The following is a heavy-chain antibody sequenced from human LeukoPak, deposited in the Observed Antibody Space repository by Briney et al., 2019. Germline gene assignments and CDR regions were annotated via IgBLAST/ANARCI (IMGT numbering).Heavy chain of an antibody. D-gene: IGHD1-1*01. CDR2: IYYSGST. CDR3: ARALQTGVLYYYYYYMDV. Sequence: SETLSLTCTVSGGSISSYYWSWIRQPPGKGLEWIGYIYYSGSTNYNPSLKSRVTISVDTSKNQFSLKLSSVTAADTAVYYCARALQTGVLYYYYYYMDVWGKGTTVTVSS. CDR1: GGSISSYY. J-gene: IGHJ6*03. V-gene: IGHV4-59*01.